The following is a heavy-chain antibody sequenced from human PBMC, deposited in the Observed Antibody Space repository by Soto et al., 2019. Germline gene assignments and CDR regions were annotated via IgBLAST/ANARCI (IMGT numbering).Heavy chain of an antibody. CDR3: ASSPNYVFCGGEPYYTGIDV. V-gene: IGHV4-61*01. J-gene: IGHJ6*04. CDR1: GGSVSGGSYY. Sequence: QVQLQESGPGRVKPSETLSLTCTVSGGSVSGGSYYWSWIRQSPGKGLEGIGYMYNTGTTKYNATIRSRVTISVDTSTNKFSLRLNSVTAADTDVYFCASSPNYVFCGGEPYYTGIDVWGTGTTVTVSS. D-gene: IGHD2-21*01. CDR2: MYNTGTT.